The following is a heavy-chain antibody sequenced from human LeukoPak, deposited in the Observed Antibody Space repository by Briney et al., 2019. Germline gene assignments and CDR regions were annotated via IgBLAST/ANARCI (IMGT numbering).Heavy chain of an antibody. CDR1: GFTVSSNY. CDR2: IYSGGST. V-gene: IGHV3-53*01. J-gene: IGHJ6*02. D-gene: IGHD4-23*01. CDR3: ARELDYGGKENYYYYYGMDV. Sequence: GGSLRLSCAASGFTVSSNYMSWVRQAPGKGLEWVSVIYSGGSTYYADSVKGRFTISRDNSKNTLYLQMNSLRAEDTAVYYCARELDYGGKENYYYYYGMDVWGQGTTVTVSS.